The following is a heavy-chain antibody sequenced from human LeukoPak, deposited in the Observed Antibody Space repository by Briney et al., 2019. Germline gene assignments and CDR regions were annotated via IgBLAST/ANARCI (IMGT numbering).Heavy chain of an antibody. V-gene: IGHV3-23*01. Sequence: GRSLRLSCAASGFTFSSYGMHWVRQAPGKGLEWVSAISGGGGSTYYADSVKGRFTISRDNSKNTLYLQMNSLRAEDTAVYYCAKLSDSSGWTYYYGMDVWGQGTTVTVSS. CDR3: AKLSDSSGWTYYYGMDV. CDR1: GFTFSSYG. CDR2: ISGGGGST. D-gene: IGHD6-19*01. J-gene: IGHJ6*02.